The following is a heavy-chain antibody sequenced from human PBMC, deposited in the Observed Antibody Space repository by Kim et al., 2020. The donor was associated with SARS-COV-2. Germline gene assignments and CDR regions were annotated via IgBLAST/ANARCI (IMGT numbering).Heavy chain of an antibody. CDR2: TSYDGSNR. CDR3: AKSLGSGRTTYNYSMDV. CDR1: GFSFSSYG. V-gene: IGHV3-30*18. Sequence: GGSLRLSCVVSGFSFSSYGMHWVRQAPGKGLEWVAVTSYDGSNRYYADSVKGRFTISRDDSKKTLFLQMNSLRAEDTAVYYCAKSLGSGRTTYNYSMDVWGQGTTVTVSS. J-gene: IGHJ6*02. D-gene: IGHD3-10*01.